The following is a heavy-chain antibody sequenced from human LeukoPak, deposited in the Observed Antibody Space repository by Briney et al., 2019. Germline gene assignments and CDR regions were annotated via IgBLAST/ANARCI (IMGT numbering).Heavy chain of an antibody. CDR1: GFTFSSYA. Sequence: PGGSLRLSCAASGFTFSSYAMSWVRQAPGKGLEWVSAISGSGGSTYYADSVKGRFTISRDNSKNTLYLQMNSLRAEDTAVYYCAKLRQRWLQTHSAYLDYWGQGTLVTVSS. V-gene: IGHV3-23*01. D-gene: IGHD5-24*01. CDR3: AKLRQRWLQTHSAYLDY. J-gene: IGHJ4*02. CDR2: ISGSGGST.